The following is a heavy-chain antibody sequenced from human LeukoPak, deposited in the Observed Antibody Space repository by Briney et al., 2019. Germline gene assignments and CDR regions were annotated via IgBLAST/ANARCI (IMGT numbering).Heavy chain of an antibody. D-gene: IGHD6-6*01. Sequence: SETLSLTCAVYGGSFSGYYWSWIRQPPGKGLEWIGRIYTSGSTNYNPSLKSRVTMSVDTSKNQFSLKLSSVTAADTAVYYCARDGGGSSFAYYYYMDVWGKGTTVTVSS. J-gene: IGHJ6*03. CDR1: GGSFSGYY. CDR2: IYTSGST. CDR3: ARDGGGSSFAYYYYMDV. V-gene: IGHV4-59*10.